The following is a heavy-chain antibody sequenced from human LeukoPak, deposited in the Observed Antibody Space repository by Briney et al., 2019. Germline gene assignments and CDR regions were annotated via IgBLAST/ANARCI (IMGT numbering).Heavy chain of an antibody. D-gene: IGHD3-10*01. CDR1: GFTFSTYA. J-gene: IGHJ4*02. CDR2: ISSSGSTI. Sequence: GGSLRLSCAASGFTFSTYAMSWVRQAPGKGLEWVSAISSSGSTIYYAGSVKGRFTISRDNAKNSLYLQMNSLRAEDTAVYYCARVQKGSGSGLGFDYWGQGTLVTVSS. V-gene: IGHV3-23*01. CDR3: ARVQKGSGSGLGFDY.